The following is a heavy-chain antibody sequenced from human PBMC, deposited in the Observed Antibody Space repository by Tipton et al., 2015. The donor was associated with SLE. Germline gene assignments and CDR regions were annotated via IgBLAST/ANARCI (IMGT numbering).Heavy chain of an antibody. V-gene: IGHV4-39*07. CDR2: IYYSGST. CDR1: GGYISSSSYY. J-gene: IGHJ4*02. D-gene: IGHD3-10*01. Sequence: TLSLTCTVSGGYISSSSYYWGWIRQPPGKGLEWIGSIYYSGSTYYNPSLKSRVTISVDTSKNQFSLKVSSVTAADTAVYYCARAQNYYGSGSYHKVFDYWGQGTLITVSS. CDR3: ARAQNYYGSGSYHKVFDY.